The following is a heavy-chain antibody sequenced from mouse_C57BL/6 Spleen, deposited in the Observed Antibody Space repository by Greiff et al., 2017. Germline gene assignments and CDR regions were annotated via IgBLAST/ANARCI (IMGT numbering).Heavy chain of an antibody. CDR1: GYTFTDYY. CDR3: ARETAQARRDAMDY. J-gene: IGHJ4*01. CDR2: INPNNGGT. Sequence: EVQLQQSGPELVKPGASVKISCKASGYTFTDYYMNWVKQSHGKSLEWIGDINPNNGGTSYNQKFKGKATLTVDKSSSTAYMALRSLTSEDSAVYYCARETAQARRDAMDYWGQGTSVTVSS. D-gene: IGHD3-2*02. V-gene: IGHV1-26*01.